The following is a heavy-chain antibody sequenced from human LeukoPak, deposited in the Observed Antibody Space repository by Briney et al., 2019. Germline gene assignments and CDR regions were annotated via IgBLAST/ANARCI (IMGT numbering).Heavy chain of an antibody. CDR1: GYTFTGYY. J-gene: IGHJ3*02. Sequence: ASAKVSCKSSGYTFTGYYIHWVRQAPGQGLEWMGWINPNSGGTKYAQKFQGRVTMARDTSINTAYMELNTLTSDDTAMYYCARDGPLGGAFDTWGQGTLVTVSS. CDR2: INPNSGGT. D-gene: IGHD3-16*01. CDR3: ARDGPLGGAFDT. V-gene: IGHV1-2*02.